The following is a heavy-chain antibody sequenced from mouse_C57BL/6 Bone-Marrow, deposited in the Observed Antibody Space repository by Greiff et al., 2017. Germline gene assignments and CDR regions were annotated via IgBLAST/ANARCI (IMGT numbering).Heavy chain of an antibody. CDR2: ISSGGSYT. Sequence: EVMLVESGGDLVKPGGSLKLSCAASGFTFSSYGMSWVRQTPDKRLEWVATISSGGSYTYYPDSVKGRFTISRDNAKNTLYLQMSSLKSEDTAMYYCARPYYYGSSDWYFDVWGTGTTVTVSS. CDR3: ARPYYYGSSDWYFDV. CDR1: GFTFSSYG. V-gene: IGHV5-6*02. J-gene: IGHJ1*03. D-gene: IGHD1-1*01.